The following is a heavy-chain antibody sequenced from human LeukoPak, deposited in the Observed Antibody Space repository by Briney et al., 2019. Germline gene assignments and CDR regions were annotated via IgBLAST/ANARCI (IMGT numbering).Heavy chain of an antibody. CDR2: IYPGDSDT. CDR3: ARRSAVADYFDY. D-gene: IGHD6-19*01. CDR1: GYSFTSYW. V-gene: IGHV5-51*01. Sequence: GESLKISCKGFGYSFTSYWIGWVRQMPGKGLEWMGIIYPGDSDTRYSPSFQSQVTISADKSISTAYLLWSSLKASDTAMYYCARRSAVADYFDYWGQGTLVTVSS. J-gene: IGHJ4*02.